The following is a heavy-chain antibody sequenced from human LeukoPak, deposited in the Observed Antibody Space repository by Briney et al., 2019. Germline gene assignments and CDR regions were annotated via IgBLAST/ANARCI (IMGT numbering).Heavy chain of an antibody. D-gene: IGHD1-26*01. Sequence: SETLSLTCTVSGASISSDYWIWVRQPPGKGLEWIGYIYHSGSSNYNPSLKSRVTMSVDTSKNQFSLKLISVTAADTAVYYCARYLRIEGKYYFDFWGQGTLVTVSS. V-gene: IGHV4-59*01. J-gene: IGHJ4*02. CDR3: ARYLRIEGKYYFDF. CDR2: IYHSGSS. CDR1: GASISSDY.